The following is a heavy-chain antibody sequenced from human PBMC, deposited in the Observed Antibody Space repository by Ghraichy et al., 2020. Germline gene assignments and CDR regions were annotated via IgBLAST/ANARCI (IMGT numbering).Heavy chain of an antibody. CDR3: ASVSSSWYVVGY. D-gene: IGHD6-13*01. Sequence: SETLSLTCPVYGGSFSGYYWSWIRQPPGKGLEWIGEINHSGSTNYNPSLKSRVTISVDTSKNQFSLKLSSVTAADTAVYYCASVSSSWYVVGYWGQGTLVTVSS. CDR2: INHSGST. J-gene: IGHJ4*02. CDR1: GGSFSGYY. V-gene: IGHV4-34*01.